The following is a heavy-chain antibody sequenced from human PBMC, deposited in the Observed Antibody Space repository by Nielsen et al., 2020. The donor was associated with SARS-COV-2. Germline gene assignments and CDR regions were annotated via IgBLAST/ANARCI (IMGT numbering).Heavy chain of an antibody. CDR3: TRVNPTSGSWFDAFDI. Sequence: GGSLRLSCAASGFTFSASSMNWVRQPSGKGLEWLGRIRSKANDYATEYASSVKGRVIISRDDSKNTAYLLMNSLKIDDTAVYYCTRVNPTSGSWFDAFDIWGHGTLVTVSS. V-gene: IGHV3-73*01. D-gene: IGHD1-26*01. CDR1: GFTFSASS. CDR2: IRSKANDYAT. J-gene: IGHJ3*02.